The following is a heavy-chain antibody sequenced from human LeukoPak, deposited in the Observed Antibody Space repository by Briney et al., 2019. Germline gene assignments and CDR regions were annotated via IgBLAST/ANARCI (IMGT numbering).Heavy chain of an antibody. CDR3: ARSRQLAGFDY. CDR2: IYYSGST. CDR1: GGSISSSSYY. V-gene: IGHV4-39*01. D-gene: IGHD6-13*01. J-gene: IGHJ4*02. Sequence: SETLSLTCIVSGGSISSSSYYWGWIRQPPGKGLEWIGSIYYSGSTYYNPSLKSRVTISVDTSKNQFSLKLSSVTAADTAVYYCARSRQLAGFDYWGQGTLVTVSS.